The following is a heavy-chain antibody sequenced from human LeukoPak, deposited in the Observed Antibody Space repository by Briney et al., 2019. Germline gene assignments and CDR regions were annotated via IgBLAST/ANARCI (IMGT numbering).Heavy chain of an antibody. Sequence: SETLSLTCTVSGGSISSISYYWGWIRQPPGKGLEWIGHIYYRGSTFYNPSLRGRVTISVDTSKNHFSVKLTSVTTADTAVYYCARDKSRTYGSADAFDIWGQGTMVTVSS. J-gene: IGHJ3*02. V-gene: IGHV4-39*07. CDR1: GGSISSISYY. CDR2: IYYRGST. CDR3: ARDKSRTYGSADAFDI. D-gene: IGHD3-10*01.